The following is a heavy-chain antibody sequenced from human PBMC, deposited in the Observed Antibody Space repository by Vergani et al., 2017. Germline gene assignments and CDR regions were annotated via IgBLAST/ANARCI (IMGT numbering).Heavy chain of an antibody. CDR2: INTNTGNP. CDR1: GYTFTSYY. Sequence: QVQLVQSGAEVKKPGASVKVSCKASGYTFTSYYMHWVRQAPGQGLEWMGWINTNTGNPTYAQGFTGRFVFSLDTSVSTAYLQISSLKAEDTAVYYCARNSLRVFETHLGYWGQGTLVTVSS. D-gene: IGHD3-16*01. V-gene: IGHV7-4-1*02. J-gene: IGHJ4*02. CDR3: ARNSLRVFETHLGY.